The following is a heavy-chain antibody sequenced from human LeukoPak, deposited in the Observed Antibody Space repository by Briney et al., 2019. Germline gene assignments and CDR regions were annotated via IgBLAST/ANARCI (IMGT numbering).Heavy chain of an antibody. Sequence: GTSVKVSCKASGFTFTSSAMQWVRQARGQRLEWIGWIVVGSGNTNYAQKFQERVTITRDMSTSTAYMELSSLRSEDTAVYYCAAGGSSWPFDFDYWGQGTLVTVPS. V-gene: IGHV1-58*02. CDR1: GFTFTSSA. J-gene: IGHJ4*02. D-gene: IGHD6-13*01. CDR3: AAGGSSWPFDFDY. CDR2: IVVGSGNT.